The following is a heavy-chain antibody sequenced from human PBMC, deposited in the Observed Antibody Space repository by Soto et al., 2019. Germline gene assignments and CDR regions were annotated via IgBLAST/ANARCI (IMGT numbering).Heavy chain of an antibody. CDR2: INPSGGST. Sequence: VQLVPSGAEVKKPGASVKGSCKASGYTFTSHYMHWVRQAPGQGLEWMGIINPSGGSTSYAQKFWGRVTMTRETSKSTVDMVLSSLRSEDTAVYYCARDGRSSYGSAWYYFDYWGQGTLVTVSS. V-gene: IGHV1-46*01. CDR3: ARDGRSSYGSAWYYFDY. D-gene: IGHD6-19*01. CDR1: GYTFTSHY. J-gene: IGHJ4*02.